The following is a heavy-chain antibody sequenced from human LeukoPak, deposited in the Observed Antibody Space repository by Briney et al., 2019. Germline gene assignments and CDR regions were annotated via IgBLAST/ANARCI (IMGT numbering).Heavy chain of an antibody. V-gene: IGHV6-1*01. CDR1: GDSVSSNSGA. D-gene: IGHD6-13*01. CDR2: TYYRSKCYN. CDR3: VRDQAGLDY. Sequence: SQTLSLTFAISGDSVSSNSGAWNWIRQSPSRGLEWLGRTYYRSKCYNDYAESVKSRINIKPDTSRNQFSLQLNSVTPEDTAVYYCVRDQAGLDYWGQGTLVTVSS. J-gene: IGHJ4*02.